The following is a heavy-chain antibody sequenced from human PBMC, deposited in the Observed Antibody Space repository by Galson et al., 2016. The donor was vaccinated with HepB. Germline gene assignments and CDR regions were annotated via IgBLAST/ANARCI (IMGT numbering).Heavy chain of an antibody. CDR1: GFTFSSYG. J-gene: IGHJ6*02. CDR2: MWADGVKK. Sequence: SLRLSCAASGFTFSSYGMHWVRQAPGKGLEWVAVMWADGVKKYCADSVKGRFTISRDTSKNTVYLQMNSLRAEDTAVYFCAKVRQLAYSYGMDVWGQGTTVTVSS. CDR3: AKVRQLAYSYGMDV. V-gene: IGHV3-33*06. D-gene: IGHD6-6*01.